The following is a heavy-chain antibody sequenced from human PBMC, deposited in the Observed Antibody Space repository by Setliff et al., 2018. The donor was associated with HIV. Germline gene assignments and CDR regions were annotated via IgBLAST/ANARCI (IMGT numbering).Heavy chain of an antibody. D-gene: IGHD2-21*02. CDR1: GGSISSGSYY. CDR3: ARGDEIGGNSGAFDI. J-gene: IGHJ3*02. Sequence: TLSLTCTVSGGSISSGSYYWSWIRQPAGKGLEWIGHIYTSGSTSYNPSLKSRVTISVDTSKSQFSLKLRSVTAADTAVYYCARGDEIGGNSGAFDILGQGTMVTV. CDR2: IYTSGST. V-gene: IGHV4-61*09.